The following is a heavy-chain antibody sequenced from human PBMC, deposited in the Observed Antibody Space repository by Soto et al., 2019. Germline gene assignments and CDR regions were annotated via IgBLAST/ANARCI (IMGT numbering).Heavy chain of an antibody. CDR2: ISYDGSNK. Sequence: GGSLRLSCAASGFTFSSYAMHWVRQAPGKGLEWVAVISYDGSNKYYADSVKGRFTISRDNSKNTLYLQMNSLRAEDTAVYYCASNHGLYYFDYWGQGTLVTVSS. CDR1: GFTFSSYA. CDR3: ASNHGLYYFDY. D-gene: IGHD3-10*01. J-gene: IGHJ4*02. V-gene: IGHV3-30-3*01.